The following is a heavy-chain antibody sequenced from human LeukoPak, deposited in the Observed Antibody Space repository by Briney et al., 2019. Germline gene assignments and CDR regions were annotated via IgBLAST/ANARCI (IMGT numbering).Heavy chain of an antibody. Sequence: SETLSLTCTVSGGSISSSSYYWGWIRQPPGKGLEWIGSIYYSGSTYYNPSLKSRVTISVDTSKNQFSLKLSSVTAADTAVYYCRGASKGWSPYYFDYWGQGTLVTVSS. CDR3: RGASKGWSPYYFDY. J-gene: IGHJ4*02. D-gene: IGHD2-15*01. V-gene: IGHV4-39*07. CDR2: IYYSGST. CDR1: GGSISSSSYY.